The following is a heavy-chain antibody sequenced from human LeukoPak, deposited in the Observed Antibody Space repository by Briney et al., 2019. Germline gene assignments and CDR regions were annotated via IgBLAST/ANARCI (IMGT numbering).Heavy chain of an antibody. D-gene: IGHD1-1*01. J-gene: IGHJ3*02. CDR2: IIPIFGTA. CDR3: ARGATGTTAAFDI. V-gene: IGHV1-69*05. CDR1: GGTFSSYA. Sequence: GASVKVSCKASGGTFSSYAISWVRQAPGQGLEWMGGIIPIFGTANYAQKFQGRVTITTDESTSTAYMELSSLRSEDTAVYYCARGATGTTAAFDIWGQGTMVTVSS.